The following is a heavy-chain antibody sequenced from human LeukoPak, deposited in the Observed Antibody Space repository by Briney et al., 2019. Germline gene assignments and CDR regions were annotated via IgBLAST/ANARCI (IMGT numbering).Heavy chain of an antibody. D-gene: IGHD6-6*01. CDR1: GGSISNTNW. Sequence: SGTLSLTCGVSGGSISNTNWWTWFRQPPGKGLEWIGEVNLQGSTNYNPSLKSRVAISVDKSENHISLKLTSVTAADTAVYYCARLFSSSSGRAFDIWGQGTIVTVSS. CDR2: VNLQGST. J-gene: IGHJ3*02. V-gene: IGHV4-4*02. CDR3: ARLFSSSSGRAFDI.